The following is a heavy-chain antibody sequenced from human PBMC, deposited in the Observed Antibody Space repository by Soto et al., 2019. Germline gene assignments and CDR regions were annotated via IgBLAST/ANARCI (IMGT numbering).Heavy chain of an antibody. CDR3: ARGRTGTTSYFDY. Sequence: ASVKVSCKASGYTFTGYYLHWVREAPGQGLEWMGWINPNSGGTNYAQKFQGRVTMTRDTSISTAYMELSRLRSDDTAVYYCARGRTGTTSYFDYWGQGNLVTVSS. J-gene: IGHJ4*02. D-gene: IGHD1-1*01. CDR1: GYTFTGYY. CDR2: INPNSGGT. V-gene: IGHV1-2*02.